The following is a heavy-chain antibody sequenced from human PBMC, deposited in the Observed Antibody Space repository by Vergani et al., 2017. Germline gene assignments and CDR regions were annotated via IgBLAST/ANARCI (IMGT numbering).Heavy chain of an antibody. CDR2: IYPGDSDT. CDR3: ARLEVLXWFGEPGGLNYFDY. D-gene: IGHD3-10*01. J-gene: IGHJ4*02. V-gene: IGHV5-51*01. Sequence: EVQLVQSGAEVKKPGESVKISCKGSGYSFTSYWIGWVRQMPGKGLEWMGIIYPGDSDTRYSPSFQGQVTISADKSISTAYLQWSSLKASDTAMYYCARLEVLXWFGEPGGLNYFDYWGQGTLVTVSS. CDR1: GYSFTSYW.